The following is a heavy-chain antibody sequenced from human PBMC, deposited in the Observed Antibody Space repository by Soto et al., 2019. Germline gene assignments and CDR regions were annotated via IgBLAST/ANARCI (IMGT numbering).Heavy chain of an antibody. CDR1: GGSFSGYY. Sequence: PSETLSLTCAVYGGSFSGYYWSWIRQPPGKGLEWIGEINHSGSTNYNPSLKSRVTISVDTSKNQFSLKLSSVTAADTAVYYCARGLNYDSSGYYYFDYWGQGTLVTVSS. D-gene: IGHD3-22*01. CDR3: ARGLNYDSSGYYYFDY. CDR2: INHSGST. J-gene: IGHJ4*02. V-gene: IGHV4-34*01.